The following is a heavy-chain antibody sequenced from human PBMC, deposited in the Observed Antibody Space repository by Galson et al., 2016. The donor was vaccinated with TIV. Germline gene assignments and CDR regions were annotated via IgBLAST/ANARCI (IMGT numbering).Heavy chain of an antibody. V-gene: IGHV1-3*01. J-gene: IGHJ4*02. CDR1: GYTFTTYA. CDR2: INAGNGDT. Sequence: SVKVSCKASGYTFTTYAIHWVRQAPGHGLEWMGWINAGNGDTKYSQKCQGRVTISRDTTASTAYMELSSLTSTATAMYYCARGATSDWTFDYWGMGTVVTVSS. CDR3: ARGATSDWTFDY. D-gene: IGHD6-19*01.